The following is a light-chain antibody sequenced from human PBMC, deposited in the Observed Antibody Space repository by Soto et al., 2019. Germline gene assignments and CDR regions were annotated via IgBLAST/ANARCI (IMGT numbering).Light chain of an antibody. J-gene: IGKJ2*01. CDR3: QQFGGSPPMYT. V-gene: IGKV3-20*01. Sequence: EIVLTQSPGTLSLSPGERATLSCRASQSISNNYLAWYQQKPGQAPRLLIYTASNRATGVPDRFSGSGSGTDFTLTIAILEPEDFVVYYCQQFGGSPPMYTFGQGTKLEIK. CDR2: TAS. CDR1: QSISNNY.